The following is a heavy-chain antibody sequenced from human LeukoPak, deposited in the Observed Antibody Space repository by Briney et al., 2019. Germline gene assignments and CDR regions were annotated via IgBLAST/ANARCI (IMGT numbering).Heavy chain of an antibody. J-gene: IGHJ1*01. CDR1: GYTFTSYY. CDR2: INPSGGST. V-gene: IGHV1-46*01. D-gene: IGHD2-15*01. Sequence: ASVKVSCKASGYTFTSYYMHWVRQAPGQGLEWMGIINPSGGSTSYAQKFQGRVTMTRDTSTSTVYMELSSLRSEDTAVYYCAKQLGYCSDGSCYFPHWGQGTLVTVSS. CDR3: AKQLGYCSDGSCYFPH.